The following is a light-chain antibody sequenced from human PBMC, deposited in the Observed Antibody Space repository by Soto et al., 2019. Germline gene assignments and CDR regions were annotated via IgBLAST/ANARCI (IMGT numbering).Light chain of an antibody. CDR3: QQYGTSPWT. J-gene: IGKJ1*01. CDR2: GAS. V-gene: IGKV3-20*01. CDR1: QSVSSSY. Sequence: EIVLTQSPGTLSLSPGERATLSCRASQSVSSSYFAWYQQKPGQPPRLLIYGASSRATGIPDRFSGSGSGKDFTITISRLETEDFAMYYCQQYGTSPWTFGQGTKVEIK.